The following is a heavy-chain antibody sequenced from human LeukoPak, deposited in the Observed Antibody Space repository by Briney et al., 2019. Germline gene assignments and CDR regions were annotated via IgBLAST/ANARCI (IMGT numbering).Heavy chain of an antibody. CDR3: AREVTTFVGFDY. D-gene: IGHD3-16*01. CDR1: GGTFSSYA. Sequence: ASVKVSCKASGGTFSSYAISWVRQAPGQGLEWMGRIIPIFGTANYAQKFQGRVTITTDESTSTAYMELSSLRSEDTAVYYCAREVTTFVGFDYWGQGTLVTVSS. CDR2: IIPIFGTA. J-gene: IGHJ4*02. V-gene: IGHV1-69*05.